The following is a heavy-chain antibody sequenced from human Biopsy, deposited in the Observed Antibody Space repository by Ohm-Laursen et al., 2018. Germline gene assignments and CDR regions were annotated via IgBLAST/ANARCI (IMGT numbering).Heavy chain of an antibody. V-gene: IGHV3-66*04. CDR1: GFTFSKFS. J-gene: IGHJ4*02. Sequence: SLRLSCAASGFTFSKFSMSWVRQAPGKGLEWVSVIYTGGTTHYADSVRGRFTISRDNSKNTLYLQMNSLRAEDTAVYYCARHHCTNGVCLGVYFDYWGQGTLVTVSS. CDR3: ARHHCTNGVCLGVYFDY. D-gene: IGHD2-8*01. CDR2: IYTGGTT.